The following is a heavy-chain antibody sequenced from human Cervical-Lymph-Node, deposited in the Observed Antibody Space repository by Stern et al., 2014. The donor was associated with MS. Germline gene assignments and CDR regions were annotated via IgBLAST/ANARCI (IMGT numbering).Heavy chain of an antibody. CDR2: ISPADYHT. V-gene: IGHV5-51*01. CDR1: GYRFTAYS. D-gene: IGHD7-27*01. J-gene: IGHJ5*02. CDR3: AGHGDNWGLNNWFDP. Sequence: VQLVESGAKVKTPWESLNIPCQASGYRFTAYSNDWVPQMPGKVLERLGVISPADYHTRYSPSFQGQFTISADKSTSTAYLQWTSLKASDTAIYYCAGHGDNWGLNNWFDPWGQGTLVTVSS.